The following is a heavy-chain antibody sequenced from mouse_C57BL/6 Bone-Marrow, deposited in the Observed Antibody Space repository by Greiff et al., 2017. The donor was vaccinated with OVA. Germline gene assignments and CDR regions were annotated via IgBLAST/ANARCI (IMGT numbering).Heavy chain of an antibody. CDR2: INPSSGYT. V-gene: IGHV1-4*01. D-gene: IGHD1-1*01. J-gene: IGHJ3*01. Sequence: QVHVKQSGAELARPGASVKMSCKASGYTFTSYTMHWVKQRPGQGLEWIGYINPSSGYTKYNQKFKDKATLTADKSSSTAYMQLSSLTSEDSAVYYCATTVRAYWGLGTLVTVSA. CDR1: GYTFTSYT. CDR3: ATTVRAY.